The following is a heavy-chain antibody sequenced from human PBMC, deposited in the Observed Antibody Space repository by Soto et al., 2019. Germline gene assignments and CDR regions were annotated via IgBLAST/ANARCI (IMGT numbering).Heavy chain of an antibody. CDR3: ARGNYYDSSGYYPGVAAFDI. D-gene: IGHD3-22*01. J-gene: IGHJ3*02. Sequence: SETLSLTXTVSGGSISSSSYYWGWIRQPPGKGLEWIGSIYYSGSTYYNPSLKSRVTISVDTSKNQFSLKLSSVTAADTAVYYCARGNYYDSSGYYPGVAAFDIWGQGTMVTVSS. V-gene: IGHV4-39*01. CDR2: IYYSGST. CDR1: GGSISSSSYY.